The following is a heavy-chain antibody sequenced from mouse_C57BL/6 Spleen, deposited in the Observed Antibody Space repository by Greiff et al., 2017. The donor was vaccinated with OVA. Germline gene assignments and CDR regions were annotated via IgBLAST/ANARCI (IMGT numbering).Heavy chain of an antibody. J-gene: IGHJ4*01. V-gene: IGHV5-17*01. CDR3: ARAITTGAMDY. CDR1: GFTFSDYG. Sequence: EVKLMESGGGLVKPGGSLKLSCAASGFTFSDYGMHWVRQAPEKGLEWVAYISSGSSTIYYADTVKGRFTISRDNAKNTLFLQMTSLRSEDTAMYYCARAITTGAMDYWGQGTSVTVSS. CDR2: ISSGSSTI. D-gene: IGHD1-2*01.